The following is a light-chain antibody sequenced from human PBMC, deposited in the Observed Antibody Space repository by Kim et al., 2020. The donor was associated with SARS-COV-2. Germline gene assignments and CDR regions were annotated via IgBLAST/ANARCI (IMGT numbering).Light chain of an antibody. Sequence: LCPGDRAPLHCRASPIVSSNYLAWYGQRPGQAPRLLSYDASSRANGSPDRFSGSGSGTDFTLTISRLESEDFGVYYSQQYGSSLHPCGQGTKLEI. V-gene: IGKV3-20*01. CDR3: QQYGSSLHP. J-gene: IGKJ2*01. CDR1: PIVSSNY. CDR2: DAS.